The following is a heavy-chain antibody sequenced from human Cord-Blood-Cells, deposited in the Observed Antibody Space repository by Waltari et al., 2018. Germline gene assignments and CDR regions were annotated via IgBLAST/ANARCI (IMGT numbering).Heavy chain of an antibody. CDR3: TSYYDILTGVDY. V-gene: IGHV4-39*01. Sequence: QLQLQESGPGLVKPSETLSLTCTVSGGSISSSSYYWGWLRQPPGKGLAWIGSIYYSGSTYYNPSLKSRVTISVDTSKNQFSLKLSSVTAADTAVYYCTSYYDILTGVDYWGQGTLVTVSS. J-gene: IGHJ4*02. D-gene: IGHD3-9*01. CDR2: IYYSGST. CDR1: GGSISSSSYY.